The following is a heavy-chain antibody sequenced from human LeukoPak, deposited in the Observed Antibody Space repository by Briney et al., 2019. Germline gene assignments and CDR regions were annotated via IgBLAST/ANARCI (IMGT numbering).Heavy chain of an antibody. CDR3: ARRGYSYGYFDY. Sequence: GRSLRLSCAASGFTFSSYAMHWVRQAPGKGLEWVAVISYDGNNKYYADSVKGRFTISRDNSKNTLYLQMNSLRAEDTAVYYCARRGYSYGYFDYWGQGTLVTVSS. J-gene: IGHJ4*02. CDR1: GFTFSSYA. CDR2: ISYDGNNK. V-gene: IGHV3-30*03. D-gene: IGHD5-18*01.